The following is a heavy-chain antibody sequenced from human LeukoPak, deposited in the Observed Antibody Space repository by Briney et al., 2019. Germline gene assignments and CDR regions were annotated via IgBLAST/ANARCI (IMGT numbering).Heavy chain of an antibody. CDR3: ARESVTMVRGAFDY. Sequence: SQTLSLTCTVSGGSVSSGGYYWSWIRQHPGKGLEWIGYIYYSGSTYYNPSLKSRVTISVDRSKNQFSLKLSSVTAADTAVYYCARESVTMVRGAFDYWGQGTLVTVSS. V-gene: IGHV4-31*03. J-gene: IGHJ4*02. CDR1: GGSVSSGGYY. CDR2: IYYSGST. D-gene: IGHD3-10*01.